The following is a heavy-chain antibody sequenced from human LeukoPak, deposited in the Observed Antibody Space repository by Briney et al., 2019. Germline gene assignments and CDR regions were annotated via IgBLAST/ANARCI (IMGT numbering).Heavy chain of an antibody. J-gene: IGHJ5*02. CDR1: GGSISSGDYY. V-gene: IGHV4-30-4*01. CDR2: IYYSGIT. Sequence: SETLSLTCTVSGGSISSGDYYWCWIRQPPGKGLEWIGYIYYSGITYYNPSLKSRVTISVDTSKNQFSLKLSSVTAADTAVYYCARANYGDYAGLGWFDPWGQGTLVTVSS. CDR3: ARANYGDYAGLGWFDP. D-gene: IGHD4-17*01.